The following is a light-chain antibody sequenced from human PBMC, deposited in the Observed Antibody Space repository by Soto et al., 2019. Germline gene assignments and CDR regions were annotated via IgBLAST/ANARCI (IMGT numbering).Light chain of an antibody. J-gene: IGLJ1*01. CDR1: SSDVGGYNY. CDR2: DVS. Sequence: QSALTQPASVSGSPGQSITISCTGTSSDVGGYNYVSWYQQHPGKAPKLMIYDVSNRPSGVSNRLSGSKSGNTASRTISGLHAEEEADQYCSSSTTGSTLVVFGPGTKLTVL. CDR3: SSSTTGSTLVV. V-gene: IGLV2-14*03.